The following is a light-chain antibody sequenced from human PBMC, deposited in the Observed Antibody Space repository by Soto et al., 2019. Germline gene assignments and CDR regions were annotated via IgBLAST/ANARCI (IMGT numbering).Light chain of an antibody. CDR2: DVT. Sequence: QSALTQPASVSGSPGQSITISCTGTSSDVGGYNYVSWYQQHPGKAPTLMIYDVTNRPSGVSNRFSGSKSGNTASLTISGLQAEDEADYYCSSYTGSSTLYVFGPGTKVTVL. V-gene: IGLV2-14*01. J-gene: IGLJ1*01. CDR1: SSDVGGYNY. CDR3: SSYTGSSTLYV.